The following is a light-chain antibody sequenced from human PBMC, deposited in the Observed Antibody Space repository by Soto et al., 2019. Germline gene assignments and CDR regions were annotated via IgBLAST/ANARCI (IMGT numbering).Light chain of an antibody. CDR3: QKYNSAPWT. V-gene: IGKV1-27*01. CDR1: QGISNY. CDR2: AAS. Sequence: DIQMTQSRSSLSASVGDRVTITCRASQGISNYLAWYQQKPGKVPKLLIYAASTLQSGVPSRFSGSGSGTDFTLTISRLQPEDVATYYCQKYNSAPWTFGQGTKVEIK. J-gene: IGKJ1*01.